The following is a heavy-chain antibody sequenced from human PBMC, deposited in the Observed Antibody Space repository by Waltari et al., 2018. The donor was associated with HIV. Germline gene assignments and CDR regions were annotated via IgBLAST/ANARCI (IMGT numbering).Heavy chain of an antibody. CDR3: ARDSYASGSYGLIDF. CDR1: GFSLSTRD. D-gene: IGHD3-10*01. V-gene: IGHV3-30*03. J-gene: IGHJ4*02. CDR2: ISYDGSKK. Sequence: QVHLVESGGGVVQPERSLRLPCAASGFSLSTRDMHRVRQAPGKGLEWVAIISYDGSKKQYVDSVKGRFTISRDNSKNTLYLQMDSLRTEDTAVYYCARDSYASGSYGLIDFWGQGTLVTVSS.